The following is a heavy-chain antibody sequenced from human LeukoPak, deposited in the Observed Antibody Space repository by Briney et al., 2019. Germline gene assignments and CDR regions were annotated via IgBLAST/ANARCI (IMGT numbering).Heavy chain of an antibody. CDR2: MNPNSGNT. Sequence: ASVKVSCKASGYTFTSYDINWVRQATGQGLEWMGWMNPNSGNTGYAQKFQGRVTMTRNTSISTAYMVLSSLRSEDTAVYYCARDNGGTAMAYYYYYYMDVWGKGTTVTISS. CDR3: ARDNGGTAMAYYYYYYMDV. J-gene: IGHJ6*03. V-gene: IGHV1-8*01. CDR1: GYTFTSYD. D-gene: IGHD5-18*01.